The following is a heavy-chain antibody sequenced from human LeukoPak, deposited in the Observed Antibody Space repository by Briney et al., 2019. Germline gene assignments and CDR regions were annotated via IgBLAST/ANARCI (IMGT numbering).Heavy chain of an antibody. CDR3: AKDNRRHYTSGPNPDSLH. V-gene: IGHV3-9*01. Sequence: RPGGSLRLSCAGSGFIFNNYAMHWDRHPPGKGLEWVSGISWNSGTIDYADSVRGPFTISRDNAKNSLYLQMDSLRVEDTAFYYCAKDNRRHYTSGPNPDSLHWGQGALVTVSS. CDR2: ISWNSGTI. J-gene: IGHJ4*02. CDR1: GFIFNNYA. D-gene: IGHD6-19*01.